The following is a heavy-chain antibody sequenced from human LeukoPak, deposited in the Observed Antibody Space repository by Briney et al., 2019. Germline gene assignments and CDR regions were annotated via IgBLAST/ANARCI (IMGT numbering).Heavy chain of an antibody. CDR1: GFTFSSYW. J-gene: IGHJ6*02. CDR2: FSDDEGRT. CDR3: ARDYFYGLDV. Sequence: GGSLRLSCEVSGFTFSSYWIHWVRQAPGKGLVWVSRFSDDEGRTVYADSVKGRFTISKDNAKNTLYLQMNSLRAEDTAVYYCARDYFYGLDVWGQGTTVTASS. V-gene: IGHV3-74*01.